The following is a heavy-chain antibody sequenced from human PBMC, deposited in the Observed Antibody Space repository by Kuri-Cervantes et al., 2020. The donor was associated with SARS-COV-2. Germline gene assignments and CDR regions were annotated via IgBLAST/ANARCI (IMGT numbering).Heavy chain of an antibody. CDR2: INPNSGGT. J-gene: IGHJ3*02. Sequence: ASVKVSCKASGYTFTGYYMHWVRQAPGQGLEWMGRINPNSGGTNYAQKFQGRVTMTRDTSISTAYMELSRLRSDDTAVYYCARGRALTIFGVVTGSYGAFDIWGQGTMVTVSS. CDR1: GYTFTGYY. V-gene: IGHV1-2*06. CDR3: ARGRALTIFGVVTGSYGAFDI. D-gene: IGHD3-3*01.